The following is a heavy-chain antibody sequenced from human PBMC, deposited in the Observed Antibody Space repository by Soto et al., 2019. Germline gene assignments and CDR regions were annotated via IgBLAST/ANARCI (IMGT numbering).Heavy chain of an antibody. D-gene: IGHD5-12*01. J-gene: IGHJ5*02. Sequence: QVQLVQSGAEVKKPGASVKVSCKASGYTFTSYGITWVRQAPGQGLEWMGWISAYNGNTNYAQRVQGRVTMTTDTSTSTAYMELRSLRSDDTAVYYCARYRATINSFWFDPWGQGTLVTVSS. V-gene: IGHV1-18*01. CDR3: ARYRATINSFWFDP. CDR1: GYTFTSYG. CDR2: ISAYNGNT.